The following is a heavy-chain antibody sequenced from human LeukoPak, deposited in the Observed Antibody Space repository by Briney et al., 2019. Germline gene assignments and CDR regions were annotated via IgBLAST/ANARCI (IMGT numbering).Heavy chain of an antibody. CDR1: WFALSTTVVA. D-gene: IGHD6-25*01. J-gene: IGHJ4*02. CDR2: IYSNDGE. V-gene: IGHV2-5*01. CDR3: AHGVVAAGNRHFDY. Sequence: SGPTRVNPTQTLTLTCSFSWFALSTTVVAVCWIRQPPGGALEWLAVIYSNDGERYCPSLKSRLTITRDTSKTQVVLTMTNMDPVDTATYYCAHGVVAAGNRHFDYWGQGTLVTVSS.